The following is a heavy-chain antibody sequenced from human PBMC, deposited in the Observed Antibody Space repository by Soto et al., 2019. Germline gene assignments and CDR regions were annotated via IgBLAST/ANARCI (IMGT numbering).Heavy chain of an antibody. CDR1: GFTFSSYA. D-gene: IGHD2-15*01. CDR3: ARDLEAVVVAATLDY. CDR2: ISYDGSNK. V-gene: IGHV3-30-3*01. Sequence: QVQLVESGGGVVQPGRSLRLSCAASGFTFSSYAKHWVRQAPGKGLEWVAVISYDGSNKYYADSVKGRFTISRDNSKNTLYLQMNSLRAEDTAVYYCARDLEAVVVAATLDYWGQGTLVTVSS. J-gene: IGHJ4*02.